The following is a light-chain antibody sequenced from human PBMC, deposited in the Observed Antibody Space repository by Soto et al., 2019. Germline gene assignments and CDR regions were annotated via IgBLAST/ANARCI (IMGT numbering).Light chain of an antibody. J-gene: IGLJ1*01. CDR1: SSDVGGYNY. CDR2: DVS. CDR3: SSYTSSSTRDV. V-gene: IGLV2-14*01. Sequence: QSALTQPASVSGSPGQSITISCTGTSSDVGGYNYVSWYQQHPGKAPKLMIYDVSNRPSGVSNRFSGSKSGNTASLTISGLQADDDADYYCSSYTSSSTRDVFGTGTKLTVL.